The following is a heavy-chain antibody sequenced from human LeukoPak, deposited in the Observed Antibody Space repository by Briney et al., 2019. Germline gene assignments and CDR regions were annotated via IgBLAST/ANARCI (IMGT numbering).Heavy chain of an antibody. J-gene: IGHJ6*03. Sequence: GSLRLSCAASGFAFSSFEMNWVRQAPGKGLEWIGTIYHSGSTYYNPSLKSRVTISVDTSKNQFSLKVSSVTAADTAVFYCARAIVARSETIMDVWGKGTTVTVSS. V-gene: IGHV4-38-2*01. CDR2: IYHSGST. D-gene: IGHD6-6*01. CDR1: GFAFSSFEM. CDR3: ARAIVARSETIMDV.